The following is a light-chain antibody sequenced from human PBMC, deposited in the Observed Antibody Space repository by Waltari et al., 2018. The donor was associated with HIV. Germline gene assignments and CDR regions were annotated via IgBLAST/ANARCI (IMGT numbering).Light chain of an antibody. V-gene: IGKV3-11*01. CDR2: DAS. CDR1: QSVSSY. CDR3: QHPSSWPPLT. J-gene: IGKJ4*01. Sequence: EIVLTQSPATLSLSPGARATLSCRASQSVSSYLAWYQQKPGQAPRLLIYDASNRATGIPARFSGSGSGTDFTLTISSLEPEDFAFYYCQHPSSWPPLTFGGGTKVEIK.